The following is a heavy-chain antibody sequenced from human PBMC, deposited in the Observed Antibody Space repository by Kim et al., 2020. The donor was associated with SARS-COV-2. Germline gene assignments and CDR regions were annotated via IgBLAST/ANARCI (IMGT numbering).Heavy chain of an antibody. V-gene: IGHV4-4*07. Sequence: TPSLKSRDTMSVDTSKNQFSLKLSAVTAADTAVYYCAGGASSSWYYLDYWGQGTLVTVSS. D-gene: IGHD6-13*01. CDR3: AGGASSSWYYLDY. J-gene: IGHJ4*02.